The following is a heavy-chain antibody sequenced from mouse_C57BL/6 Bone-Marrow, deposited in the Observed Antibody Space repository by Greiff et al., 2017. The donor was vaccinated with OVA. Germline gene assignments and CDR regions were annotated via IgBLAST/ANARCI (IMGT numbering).Heavy chain of an antibody. CDR2: IWRGGST. J-gene: IGHJ1*03. V-gene: IGHV2-5*01. CDR3: AKNLRDYYGSSYFDV. D-gene: IGHD1-1*01. CDR1: GFSLTSYG. Sequence: VQLQQSGPGLVQPSQSLSITCTVSGFSLTSYGVHWVRQSPGKGLEWLGVIWRGGSTDYNAAFMSRLSITKDNSKSQVFFKMNSLQADDTAIYYCAKNLRDYYGSSYFDVWGTGTTVTVSS.